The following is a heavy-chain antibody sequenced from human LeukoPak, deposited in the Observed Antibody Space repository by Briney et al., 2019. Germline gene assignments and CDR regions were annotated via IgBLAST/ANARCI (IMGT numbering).Heavy chain of an antibody. CDR1: GGTFSSYA. CDR2: IIPIFGTA. D-gene: IGHD3-3*01. Sequence: SVKVSCKASGGTFSSYAIRWVRQAPGQGLEWMGGIIPIFGTANYAQKFQGRVTITTDESTSTAYMELSSLRSEDTAVYYCATVNLPTGAAYDFWSGAFDYWGQGTLVTVSS. CDR3: ATVNLPTGAAYDFWSGAFDY. J-gene: IGHJ4*02. V-gene: IGHV1-69*05.